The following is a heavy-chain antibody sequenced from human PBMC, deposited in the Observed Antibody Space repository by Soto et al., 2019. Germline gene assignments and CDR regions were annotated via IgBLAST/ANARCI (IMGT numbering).Heavy chain of an antibody. CDR2: ISSDGGDK. CDR1: GFTFSNFG. CDR3: VKGSEVARQELDH. V-gene: IGHV3-30*18. J-gene: IGHJ4*02. D-gene: IGHD2-15*01. Sequence: QVQLVEYGGGVVQPGRSPRLSCAASGFTFSNFGMHWVRQAPGKGLEWVAAISSDGGDKYYSHSVKDRFTISRDNSKNTLFLQMNSLRVEDTAVYYCVKGSEVARQELDHWGQGILVTVSS.